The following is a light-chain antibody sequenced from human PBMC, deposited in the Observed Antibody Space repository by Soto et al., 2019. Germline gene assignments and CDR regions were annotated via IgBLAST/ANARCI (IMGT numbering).Light chain of an antibody. J-gene: IGLJ1*01. V-gene: IGLV2-8*01. CDR3: SSDAGNYNYV. Sequence: QSALTQPASVSGSPGQSITISCTGTSSDVGGYKYVSWYQQHPDKAPKLMIYEVTKRPAGVPDRFSGSKSGNTASLTVSGLQAEDEADYFCSSDAGNYNYVFGTGTKVTVL. CDR1: SSDVGGYKY. CDR2: EVT.